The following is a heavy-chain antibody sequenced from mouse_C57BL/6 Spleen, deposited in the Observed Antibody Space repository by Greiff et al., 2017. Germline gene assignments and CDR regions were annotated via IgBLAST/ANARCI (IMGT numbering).Heavy chain of an antibody. Sequence: VHVKQSGAELVKPGASVKLSCTASGFNIKDYYMHWVKQRTEQGLEWIGRIDPEDGETKYAPKFQGKATITADTSSNTAYLQLSSLASEDTAIYYCAVITTVVGRYYAMDYWGQGTSVTVSS. CDR1: GFNIKDYY. CDR2: IDPEDGET. V-gene: IGHV14-2*01. J-gene: IGHJ4*01. D-gene: IGHD1-1*01. CDR3: AVITTVVGRYYAMDY.